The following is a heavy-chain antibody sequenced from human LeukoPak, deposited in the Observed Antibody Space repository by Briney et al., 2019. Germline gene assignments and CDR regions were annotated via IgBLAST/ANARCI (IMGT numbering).Heavy chain of an antibody. D-gene: IGHD3-10*02. J-gene: IGHJ6*02. V-gene: IGHV4-4*07. CDR1: GGSINGYY. Sequence: TSETLSLTCTVSGGSINGYYWSWIRQPAGKGLEWIGRIYTSGSINYNPSLRGRVLMSIDTSKNQFSLKLSSVTAADTAVFYCARAPSNYVYGMDVWGQGTTVTVSS. CDR2: IYTSGSI. CDR3: ARAPSNYVYGMDV.